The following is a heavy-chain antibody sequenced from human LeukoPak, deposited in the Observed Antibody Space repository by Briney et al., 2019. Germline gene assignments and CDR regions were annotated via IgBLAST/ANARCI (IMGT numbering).Heavy chain of an antibody. Sequence: GGSLRLSCAASGFTFSSYSMNWVRQAPGKGLEWVSSISSSSYIYYADSVKGRFTISRDNAKNSLYLQMNSLRAEDTAVYYCARYRAAMVLSYYYMDVWGKGTTVTVSS. CDR3: ARYRAAMVLSYYYMDV. V-gene: IGHV3-21*01. CDR1: GFTFSSYS. CDR2: ISSSSYI. J-gene: IGHJ6*03. D-gene: IGHD5-18*01.